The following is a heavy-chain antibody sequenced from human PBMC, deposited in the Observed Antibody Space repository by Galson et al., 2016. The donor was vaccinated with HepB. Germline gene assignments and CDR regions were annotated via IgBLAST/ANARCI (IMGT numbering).Heavy chain of an antibody. V-gene: IGHV3-48*02. Sequence: SLRLSCAASGFSFSSYSMNWVRQAPGKGLEWVSYISGSGRIIYYADSVKGRFTISRDNAKNSLFLQMNSLRDEDTAVYYCARAWSYDFWGRASIGYFDYWGQGNLVTVSS. CDR3: ARAWSYDFWGRASIGYFDY. CDR2: ISGSGRII. J-gene: IGHJ4*02. CDR1: GFSFSSYS. D-gene: IGHD3-3*01.